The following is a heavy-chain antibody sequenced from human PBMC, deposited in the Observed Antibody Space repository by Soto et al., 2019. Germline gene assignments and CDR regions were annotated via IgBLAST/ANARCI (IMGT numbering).Heavy chain of an antibody. D-gene: IGHD3-9*01. J-gene: IGHJ2*01. CDR3: ARDPGLPGRYWYFDL. Sequence: QVVLVQSGAEVKKPGDSVKVSCKSSGYKFTDYYIHWVRQAPGQGPEWMGWVNPKRGDAVYAQKFQGWVNMTRDTATTTAYLEANRLKPDDTAVYFCARDPGLPGRYWYFDLWGRGTLVTVSS. V-gene: IGHV1-2*04. CDR2: VNPKRGDA. CDR1: GYKFTDYY.